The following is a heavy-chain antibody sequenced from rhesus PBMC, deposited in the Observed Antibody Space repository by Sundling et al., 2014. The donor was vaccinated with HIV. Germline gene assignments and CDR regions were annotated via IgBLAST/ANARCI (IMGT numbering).Heavy chain of an antibody. J-gene: IGHJ4*01. CDR3: ASGGVGAADY. Sequence: QVQLQESGPGVVKPSETLSLTCAVSGDSISSSNWWSWIRQSPRKGLEWIGGIYGSGGSTEHNPSLKSRVTISTDTSNNQFSLRLSSVTAADTAVYYCASGGVGAADYWGQGVLVTVSS. D-gene: IGHD1-44*02. CDR2: IYGSGGST. V-gene: IGHV4-93*01. CDR1: GDSISSSNW.